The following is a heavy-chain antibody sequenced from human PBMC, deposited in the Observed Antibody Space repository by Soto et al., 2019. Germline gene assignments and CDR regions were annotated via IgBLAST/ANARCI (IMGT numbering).Heavy chain of an antibody. V-gene: IGHV3-30*18. D-gene: IGHD2-15*01. CDR1: GFAFINYG. CDR3: AKDQVRGATGIVLDGMDV. J-gene: IGHJ6*02. CDR2: ISYDGRNS. Sequence: PGGSLRLSCAASGFAFINYGMHWFRHSPGKGLEWVAVISYDGRNSYYADSVQGRFTISRDNSNNTVYLHMNSLRAEDTAIYYCAKDQVRGATGIVLDGMDVWGQGTTVTVSS.